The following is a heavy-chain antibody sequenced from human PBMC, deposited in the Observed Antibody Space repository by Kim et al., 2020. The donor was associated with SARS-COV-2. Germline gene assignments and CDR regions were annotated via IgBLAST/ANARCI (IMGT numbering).Heavy chain of an antibody. Sequence: GGSLRLSCAASGFTFSSYGMHWVRQAPGKGLEWVAVISYDGSNKYYADSVKGRFTISRDNSKNTLYLQMNSLRAEDTAVYYCAKAHDFWSGSLDYWGQGTLVTVSS. CDR3: AKAHDFWSGSLDY. CDR2: ISYDGSNK. D-gene: IGHD3-3*01. J-gene: IGHJ4*02. V-gene: IGHV3-30*18. CDR1: GFTFSSYG.